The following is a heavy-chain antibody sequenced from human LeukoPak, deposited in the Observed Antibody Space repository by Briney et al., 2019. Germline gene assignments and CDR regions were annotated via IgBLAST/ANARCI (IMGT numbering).Heavy chain of an antibody. V-gene: IGHV1-2*02. D-gene: IGHD3-16*02. Sequence: GASVKVSCKASGYTFTGYYMHWVRQAPGQGLEWMGWINPNSGGTNYAQKFQGRVTMTRDTSISTAYMELSRLRSEDTAVYYCARDGETRLGELSFDYWGQGTLVTVSS. CDR2: INPNSGGT. CDR1: GYTFTGYY. J-gene: IGHJ4*02. CDR3: ARDGETRLGELSFDY.